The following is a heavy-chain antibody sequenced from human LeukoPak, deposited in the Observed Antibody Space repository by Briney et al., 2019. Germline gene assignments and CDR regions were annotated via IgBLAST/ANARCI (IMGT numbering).Heavy chain of an antibody. D-gene: IGHD6-13*01. CDR3: ARWGIAAAGTYLVRSLEVDDP. CDR2: MNPYSGNT. V-gene: IGHV1-8*01. CDR1: GYTFTSYD. J-gene: IGHJ5*02. Sequence: ASVKVSCKASGYTFTSYDINWVRQATGQGLEWMGWMNPYSGNTGYAQKFQGRVTMTRNTSISTAYMELSSLRSEDTAVYYCARWGIAAAGTYLVRSLEVDDPWGQGTLVTVSS.